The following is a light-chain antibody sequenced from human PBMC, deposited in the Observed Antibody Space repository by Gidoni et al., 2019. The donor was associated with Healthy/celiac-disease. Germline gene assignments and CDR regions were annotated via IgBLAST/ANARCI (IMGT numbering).Light chain of an antibody. Sequence: ILMTQSPATLSVSPGERATLSCRASQSVSSNLAWYQQKPGQATRLLIYGASTRATGIPARFSGSGCGTEFTLTISSLQSEDFAVYYWQQYNNWPTFGGGTKVEIK. V-gene: IGKV3-15*01. CDR3: QQYNNWPT. CDR1: QSVSSN. CDR2: GAS. J-gene: IGKJ4*01.